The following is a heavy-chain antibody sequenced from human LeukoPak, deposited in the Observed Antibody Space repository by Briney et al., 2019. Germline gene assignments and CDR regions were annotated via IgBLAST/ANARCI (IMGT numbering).Heavy chain of an antibody. J-gene: IGHJ4*02. V-gene: IGHV3-30*02. D-gene: IGHD6-19*01. CDR2: IRYDGSNK. CDR1: GFTVSSNY. Sequence: GGSLRLSCAASGFTVSSNYMSWVRQAPGKGLEWVAFIRYDGSNKYYADSVKGRFTISRDNSKNTLYLQMNSLRAEDTAVYYCAKERGSSGWYYFDYWGQGTLVTVSS. CDR3: AKERGSSGWYYFDY.